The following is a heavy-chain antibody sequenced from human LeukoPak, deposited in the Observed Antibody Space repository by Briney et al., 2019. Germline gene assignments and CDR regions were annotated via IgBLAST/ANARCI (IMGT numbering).Heavy chain of an antibody. V-gene: IGHV3-20*01. Sequence: GGSLRLSCAASGFTFDDYGMSWVRQAPGKGLEWVSGINWNGGGTGYADSVKGRFTISRDNAKNSLYLQMNSLRAEDTALYHCARGIAYGDYAFDIWGQGTMVTVSS. CDR3: ARGIAYGDYAFDI. CDR1: GFTFDDYG. J-gene: IGHJ3*02. D-gene: IGHD4-17*01. CDR2: INWNGGGT.